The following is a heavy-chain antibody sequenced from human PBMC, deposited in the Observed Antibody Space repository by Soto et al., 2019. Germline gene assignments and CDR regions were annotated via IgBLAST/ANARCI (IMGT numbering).Heavy chain of an antibody. D-gene: IGHD2-8*01. CDR2: ISYDAMTTKT. CDR3: VSWVSTHFDF. CDR1: GFTFSSYA. J-gene: IGHJ4*02. V-gene: IGHV3-30*04. Sequence: GGSLRLSCAASGFTFSSYAMHWVRQAPGKGLEWVAVISYDAMTTKTHYPDSVKGRFTVSRDNSRDTVYLQMRSLRAEDTALYYCVSWVSTHFDFWGQGVMVTVSS.